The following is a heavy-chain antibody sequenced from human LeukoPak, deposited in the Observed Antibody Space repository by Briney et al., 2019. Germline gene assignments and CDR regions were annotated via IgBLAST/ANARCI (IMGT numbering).Heavy chain of an antibody. D-gene: IGHD3-22*01. CDR2: ISSGSSTI. Sequence: GGSLRLSCAASGFAFSTYNMNWVRQAPGKGLEWLSYISSGSSTIYYADSVRGRFTVSRDNVKNSLYLQMNSLRDEDTAVYFCAREPPGNYDSSGYYSAHFDCWGQGALVTVSS. CDR3: AREPPGNYDSSGYYSAHFDC. V-gene: IGHV3-48*02. CDR1: GFAFSTYN. J-gene: IGHJ4*02.